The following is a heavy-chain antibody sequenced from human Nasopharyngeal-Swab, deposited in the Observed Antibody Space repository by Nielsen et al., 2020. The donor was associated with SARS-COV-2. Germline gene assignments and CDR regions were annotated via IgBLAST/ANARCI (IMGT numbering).Heavy chain of an antibody. V-gene: IGHV1-8*01. D-gene: IGHD3-9*01. J-gene: IGHJ6*02. CDR2: MNPNSGNT. CDR1: GYTFTSYD. CDR3: ARGCVLTGPTCNYYGMDV. Sequence: ASVKVSCKASGYTFTSYDINWVRQATGQGLEWMGWMNPNSGNTGYAQKFQGRVTMTRNTSISTAYMELSSLRSEDTAVYYCARGCVLTGPTCNYYGMDVWGQGTTVTVSS.